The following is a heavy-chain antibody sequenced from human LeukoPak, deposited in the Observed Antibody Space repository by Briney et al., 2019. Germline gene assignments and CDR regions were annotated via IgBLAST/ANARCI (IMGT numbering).Heavy chain of an antibody. V-gene: IGHV3-48*03. CDR1: GFTFSTYE. J-gene: IGHJ3*02. CDR2: ISSSGSI. CDR3: AREGYGGTSDAFDI. D-gene: IGHD4-23*01. Sequence: PGGSLRLSCATSGFTFSTYEMDWVRQAPGKGLEWVSYISSSGSIYYTGSVEGRFTISRDNAKNSLYLQMNSLRAEDTAIYYCAREGYGGTSDAFDIWGQGTMVTVSS.